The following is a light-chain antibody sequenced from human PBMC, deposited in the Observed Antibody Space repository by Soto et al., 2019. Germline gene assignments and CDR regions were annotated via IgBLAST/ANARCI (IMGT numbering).Light chain of an antibody. CDR2: AAS. V-gene: IGKV1-39*01. Sequence: DIQMTQSPSSLSASVVDIVTITCRASQSISSYLNWYQQKPGKAPKVLIYAASNLQSGVPSRFRGSGSGTEFTLTISSLQPDDFATYYCQQYNSYSRITFGQGTRLEIK. CDR1: QSISSY. J-gene: IGKJ5*01. CDR3: QQYNSYSRIT.